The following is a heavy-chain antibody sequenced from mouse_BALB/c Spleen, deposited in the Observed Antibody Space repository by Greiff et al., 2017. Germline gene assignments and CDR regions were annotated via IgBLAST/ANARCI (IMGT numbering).Heavy chain of an antibody. CDR2: ISSGGGST. V-gene: IGHV5-12-1*01. CDR3: ARRSPLTEY. CDR1: GFAFSSYD. D-gene: IGHD1-1*01. J-gene: IGHJ2*01. Sequence: EVQGVESGGGLVKPGGSLKLSCAASGFAFSSYDMSWVRQTPEKRLEWVAYISSGGGSTYYPDTVKGRFTISRDNAKNTLYLQMSSLKSEDTAMYYCARRSPLTEYWGQGTTLTVSS.